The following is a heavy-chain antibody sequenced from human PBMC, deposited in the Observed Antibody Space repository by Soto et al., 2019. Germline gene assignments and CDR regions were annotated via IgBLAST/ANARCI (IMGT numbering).Heavy chain of an antibody. D-gene: IGHD5-18*01. V-gene: IGHV4-31*03. Sequence: SETLSLTCTVSGGSISSGGYYWSWIRQHPGKGLEWIGYIYYSGSTNYNPSLKSRVTISVDTSKNQFSLKLSSVTAADTAVYYCARLGYSYGYGNWFDPWGQGTLVTVSS. CDR3: ARLGYSYGYGNWFDP. CDR2: IYYSGST. J-gene: IGHJ5*02. CDR1: GGSISSGGYY.